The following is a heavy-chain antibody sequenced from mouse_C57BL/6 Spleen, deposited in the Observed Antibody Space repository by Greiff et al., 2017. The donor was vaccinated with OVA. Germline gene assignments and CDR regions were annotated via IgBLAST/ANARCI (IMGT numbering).Heavy chain of an antibody. V-gene: IGHV5-4*01. D-gene: IGHD1-1*01. CDR1: GFTFSSYA. CDR3: ARDGSSFHWYVDV. J-gene: IGHJ1*03. Sequence: EVKVVESGGGLVKPGGSLKLSCAASGFTFSSYAMSWVSQTPEKRLEWVATISDGGSYTYYPDNVKGRFTISRDNAKNNLYLQMSHLKSEDTAMYYCARDGSSFHWYVDVWGTGTTVTVSS. CDR2: ISDGGSYT.